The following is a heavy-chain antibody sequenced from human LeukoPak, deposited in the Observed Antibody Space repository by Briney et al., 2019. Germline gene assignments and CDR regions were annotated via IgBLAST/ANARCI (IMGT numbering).Heavy chain of an antibody. CDR1: GGSISRGGYS. CDR3: ARARGYFDL. CDR2: IYHSGST. Sequence: SETLSLTCAVSGGSISRGGYSWSWIRQPPGKGLEWIGYIYHSGSTYYNPSLKSRVTISVDRSKNQFSLKLSSVTAADTAVYYCARARGYFDLWGRGTLVTVSS. J-gene: IGHJ2*01. V-gene: IGHV4-30-2*01.